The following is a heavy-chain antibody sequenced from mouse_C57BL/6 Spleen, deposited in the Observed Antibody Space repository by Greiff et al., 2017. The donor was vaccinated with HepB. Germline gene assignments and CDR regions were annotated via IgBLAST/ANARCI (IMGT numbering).Heavy chain of an antibody. CDR1: GFTFSDYG. D-gene: IGHD1-1*01. Sequence: EVKLMESGGGLVKPGGSLKLSCAASGFTFSDYGMHWVRQAPEKGLKWVAYISSGSSTIYYADTVKGRFTISRDNAKNTLFLQMTSLRSEDTAMYYCARLTTVVAKDYAMDYWGQGTSVTVSS. V-gene: IGHV5-17*01. CDR3: ARLTTVVAKDYAMDY. J-gene: IGHJ4*01. CDR2: ISSGSSTI.